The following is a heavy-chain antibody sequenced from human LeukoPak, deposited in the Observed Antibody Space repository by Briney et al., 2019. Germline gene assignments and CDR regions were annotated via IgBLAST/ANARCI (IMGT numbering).Heavy chain of an antibody. V-gene: IGHV3-7*01. CDR2: IQQRGSDT. Sequence: QPGGSLRLSCTASGFTFNAYWMTWVRQAPGKGLEWVANIQQRGSDTYYVDSVRGRFTISRDNAKNSVSLQMNSLRAEDTAVYYCATTIFGVVTQSYWGQGALLSVSS. D-gene: IGHD3-3*01. CDR1: GFTFNAYW. J-gene: IGHJ4*02. CDR3: ATTIFGVVTQSY.